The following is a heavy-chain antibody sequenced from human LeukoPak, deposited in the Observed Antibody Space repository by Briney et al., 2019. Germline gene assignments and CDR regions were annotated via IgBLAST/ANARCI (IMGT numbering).Heavy chain of an antibody. Sequence: RASVKVSCKASGYTFTSYGISWVRQAPGQGLEWMGWISAYNGNTNYAQKLQGRVTMTTDTSTSTAYMELRSLRSDDTAVYYCARVVDPGANNPSYFDYWGQGTLVTVSS. V-gene: IGHV1-18*01. CDR2: ISAYNGNT. CDR3: ARVVDPGANNPSYFDY. D-gene: IGHD1-26*01. CDR1: GYTFTSYG. J-gene: IGHJ4*02.